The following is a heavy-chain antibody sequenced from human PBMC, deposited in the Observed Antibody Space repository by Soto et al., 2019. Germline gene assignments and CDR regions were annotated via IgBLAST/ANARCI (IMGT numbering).Heavy chain of an antibody. V-gene: IGHV3-30*18. D-gene: IGHD2-2*01. CDR1: GFTFSNYG. J-gene: IGHJ4*02. CDR3: AKDGGPVYCNSPGCSAKHFDY. CDR2: ISYDGDNE. Sequence: QVQLVESGGGVVQPGRSLRLSCAASGFTFSNYGMHWVRQAPGKGLEWVAIISYDGDNEYYADSVRGRFTISRDNSKNTLYLKTSSLRHEDTAVYYCAKDGGPVYCNSPGCSAKHFDYWGQGTLVTVSS.